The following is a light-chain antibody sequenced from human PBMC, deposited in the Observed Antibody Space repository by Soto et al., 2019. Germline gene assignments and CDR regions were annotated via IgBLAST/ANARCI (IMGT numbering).Light chain of an antibody. CDR1: QTTNTW. CDR3: QQYISYPYT. Sequence: GDRVTITCRASQTTNTWLAWYQQKPGTAPKLLIYDASSLEGGVPSRFSASGSGTEFTLTISSLQPDDLATYYCQQYISYPYTFGQGTKVVIK. J-gene: IGKJ2*01. CDR2: DAS. V-gene: IGKV1-5*01.